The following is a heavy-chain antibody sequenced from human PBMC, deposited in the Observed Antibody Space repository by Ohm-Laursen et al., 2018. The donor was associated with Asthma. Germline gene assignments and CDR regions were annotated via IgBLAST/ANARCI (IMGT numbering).Heavy chain of an antibody. V-gene: IGHV1-69*13. Sequence: SVKVSCKSLGGPFSTPVFGWVRQAPGQGLEWMGGIIPIFGTANYAQKFQGRVTITADESTSTAYMELSSLRSEDTAVYYCARDFNGMDVWGQGTTVTVSS. CDR1: GGPFSTPV. CDR2: IIPIFGTA. CDR3: ARDFNGMDV. J-gene: IGHJ6*02.